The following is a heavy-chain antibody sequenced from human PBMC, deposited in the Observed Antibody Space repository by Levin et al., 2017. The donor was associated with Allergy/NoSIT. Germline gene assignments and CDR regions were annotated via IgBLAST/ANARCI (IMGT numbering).Heavy chain of an antibody. CDR1: GFTFDDYG. D-gene: IGHD4-17*01. Sequence: AGGSLRLSCAASGFTFDDYGMSWVRQAPGKGLEWVSGINWNGGSTGYADSVKGRFTISRDNAKNSLYLQMNSLRAEDTALYHCARASPSGDYVLGSAFDIWGQGTMVTVSS. V-gene: IGHV3-20*01. CDR3: ARASPSGDYVLGSAFDI. CDR2: INWNGGST. J-gene: IGHJ3*02.